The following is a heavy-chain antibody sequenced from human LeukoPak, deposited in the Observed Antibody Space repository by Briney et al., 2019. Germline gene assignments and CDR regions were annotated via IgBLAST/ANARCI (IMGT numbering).Heavy chain of an antibody. CDR1: GFTVSSTY. D-gene: IGHD3-9*01. V-gene: IGHV3-66*01. Sequence: GGSLRLSCAASGFTVSSTYMSWVRQAPGKGLEWVSVIYSGGSTYYADSVKGRFTISRDNSKNTLYLQMNSLRAEDTAVYYCARDQSYDILTGYYGVFDYWGQGTLVTVSS. J-gene: IGHJ4*02. CDR3: ARDQSYDILTGYYGVFDY. CDR2: IYSGGST.